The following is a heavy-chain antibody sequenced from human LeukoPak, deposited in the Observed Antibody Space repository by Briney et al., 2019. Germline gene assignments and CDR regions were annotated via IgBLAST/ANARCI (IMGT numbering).Heavy chain of an antibody. J-gene: IGHJ4*02. CDR1: GFSFSSYW. V-gene: IGHV3-74*01. CDR2: INSDGSST. CDR3: ARGRGSYPNYFDF. D-gene: IGHD3-16*01. Sequence: GGSLRLSCAASGFSFSSYWMHWVRQAPGKGLVWVSRINSDGSSTSYADSVKGRFTISRDNAKNSLYLQMSSLRAEDTAVYYCARGRGSYPNYFDFWGQGTLVTVSS.